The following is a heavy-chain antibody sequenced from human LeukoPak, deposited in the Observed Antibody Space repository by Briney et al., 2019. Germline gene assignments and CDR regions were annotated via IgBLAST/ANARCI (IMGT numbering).Heavy chain of an antibody. CDR1: GFTFSTYI. J-gene: IGHJ4*02. D-gene: IGHD3-3*01. Sequence: GGSLRLSCAASGFTFSTYIINWVRQAPGKGLEWVASIKHDGSEKYYVDSVRGRFTISRDNTMNSLYLQMSSLRAEDTAVYYCATDRGWRTSGYYLYYFEYWGQGTLVTYSS. CDR3: ATDRGWRTSGYYLYYFEY. V-gene: IGHV3-7*01. CDR2: IKHDGSEK.